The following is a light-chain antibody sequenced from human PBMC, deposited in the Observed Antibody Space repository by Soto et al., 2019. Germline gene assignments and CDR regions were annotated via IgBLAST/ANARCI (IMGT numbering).Light chain of an antibody. Sequence: QSALTQPRSVSGSPGQSVTISCTGTSSDVGGYNYVSWYQQHPGKAPKLMIYDVDKRPSGVPDRFSGSKSGNTASLTISGLQAEDEADYYCCSYAGSYTWVFGGGPKLTVL. V-gene: IGLV2-11*01. CDR3: CSYAGSYTWV. CDR2: DVD. CDR1: SSDVGGYNY. J-gene: IGLJ3*02.